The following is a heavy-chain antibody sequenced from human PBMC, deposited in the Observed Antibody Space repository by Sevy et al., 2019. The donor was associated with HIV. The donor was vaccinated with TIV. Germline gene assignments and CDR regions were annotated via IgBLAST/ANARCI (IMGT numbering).Heavy chain of an antibody. V-gene: IGHV4-59*08. D-gene: IGHD6-6*01. CDR2: LYNRGST. Sequence: SETLSLTCIVSGGSFTSDYWSWIRQPPGKGLEWIGHLYNRGSTTYNPSFKSRVTISVDTSKKQIYLKLNSVTAADTAVYYCARQYSSSFGIDYWGQGTRVTVSS. CDR1: GGSFTSDY. J-gene: IGHJ4*02. CDR3: ARQYSSSFGIDY.